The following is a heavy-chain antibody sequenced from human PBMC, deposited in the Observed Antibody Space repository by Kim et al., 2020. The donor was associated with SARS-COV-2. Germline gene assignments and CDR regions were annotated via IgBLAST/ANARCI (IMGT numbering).Heavy chain of an antibody. CDR3: ARATSLRFDAFDI. Sequence: CAQKFQGRVTITADESTSTAYMELSSLISEDTAVYYCARATSLRFDAFDIWGQGTMVTVSS. V-gene: IGHV1-69*01. J-gene: IGHJ3*02.